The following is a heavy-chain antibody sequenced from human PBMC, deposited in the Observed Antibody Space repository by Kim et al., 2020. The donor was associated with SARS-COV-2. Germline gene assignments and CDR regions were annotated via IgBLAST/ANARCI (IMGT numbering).Heavy chain of an antibody. Sequence: GSVKGRLTISRDNSKNTLSLQMNSLRTEDTAVYYCAREAGSSGSAGYFDYWGQGSVVTVSS. J-gene: IGHJ4*02. V-gene: IGHV3-30*01. CDR3: AREAGSSGSAGYFDY. D-gene: IGHD3-22*01.